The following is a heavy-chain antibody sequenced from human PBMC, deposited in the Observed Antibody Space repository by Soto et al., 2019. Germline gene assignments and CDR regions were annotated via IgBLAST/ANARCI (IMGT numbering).Heavy chain of an antibody. Sequence: QLHQWGAGLLTPSETLSLTCGAYGGPFNAYYWNWVRQAPGKGLEWIGQITPSGVTNYNPSLTGRVTMSIDTSSNVFSLRLTSVTAADTAVYLCASRQAQGLNYWGQGTLVTVSS. CDR1: GGPFNAYY. J-gene: IGHJ4*02. CDR3: ASRQAQGLNY. CDR2: ITPSGVT. V-gene: IGHV4-34*01.